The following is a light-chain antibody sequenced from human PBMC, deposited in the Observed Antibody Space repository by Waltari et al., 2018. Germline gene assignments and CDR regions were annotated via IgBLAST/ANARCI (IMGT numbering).Light chain of an antibody. Sequence: SSELTQDPAVSGAMGQTVTITCQGNSLRSYYASWYQQRPGQAPMLVMYDKNNRPSGVPDRFSGSNSDNTASLTITGAQAEDEASYYCHSRDSSGVGGSFGGGTKLTVL. J-gene: IGLJ2*01. CDR1: SLRSYY. V-gene: IGLV3-19*01. CDR2: DKN. CDR3: HSRDSSGVGGS.